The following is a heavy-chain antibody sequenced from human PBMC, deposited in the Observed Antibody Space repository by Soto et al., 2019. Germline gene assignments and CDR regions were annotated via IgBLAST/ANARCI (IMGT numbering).Heavy chain of an antibody. Sequence: SETLSLTCTVSGGSISSCDSYWGWIRQPPGKGLEWIGSFHYSGSTYYNPSLKSRVTISVDTSKNQLSLRVTSVTAADTAVYYCARGFGRSHFDYWGQGTLVTVSS. D-gene: IGHD3-16*01. V-gene: IGHV4-39*01. CDR3: ARGFGRSHFDY. CDR1: GGSISSCDSY. J-gene: IGHJ4*02. CDR2: FHYSGST.